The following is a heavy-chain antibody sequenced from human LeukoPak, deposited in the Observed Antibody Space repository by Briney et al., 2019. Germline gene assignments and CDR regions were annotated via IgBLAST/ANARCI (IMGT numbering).Heavy chain of an antibody. D-gene: IGHD6-6*01. CDR3: ARFSAAPFDAFDI. CDR2: IYYSGST. V-gene: IGHV4-61*08. J-gene: IGHJ3*02. Sequence: SETLSLTCTVSGGSISSGGYYWSWIRQHPGKGLEWIGYIYYSGSTNYNPSLKSRVTISVDTSKNQFSLKLSSVTAADTAVYYCARFSAAPFDAFDIWGQGTMVTVSS. CDR1: GGSISSGGYY.